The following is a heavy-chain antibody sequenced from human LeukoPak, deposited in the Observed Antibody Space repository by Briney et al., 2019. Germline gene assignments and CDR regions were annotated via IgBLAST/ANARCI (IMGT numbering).Heavy chain of an antibody. D-gene: IGHD6-6*01. Sequence: SETLSLTCSVSGGSINTHNYYWGWIRQPPGKGLEWIGYIYYSGSTNYNPSLKSRVTISVDTSKNQFSLKLSSVTAADTAVYYCARLYSSSFPLYWGQGTLVTVSS. CDR3: ARLYSSSFPLY. V-gene: IGHV4-61*05. CDR2: IYYSGST. CDR1: GGSINTHNYY. J-gene: IGHJ4*02.